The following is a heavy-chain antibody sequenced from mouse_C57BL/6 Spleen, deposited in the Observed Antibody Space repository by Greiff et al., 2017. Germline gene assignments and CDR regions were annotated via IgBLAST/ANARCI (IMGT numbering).Heavy chain of an antibody. CDR1: GYTFTSYG. D-gene: IGHD1-1*01. CDR3: ARSGYGSSYVWAMDY. Sequence: QVQLQQSGAELARPGASVKLSCKASGYTFTSYGISWVKQRTGQGLEWIGEIYPRSGNTYYNEKFKGKATLTADKSSSTAYMELRSLTSEASAVYFCARSGYGSSYVWAMDYWGQGTSVTVSS. V-gene: IGHV1-81*01. CDR2: IYPRSGNT. J-gene: IGHJ4*01.